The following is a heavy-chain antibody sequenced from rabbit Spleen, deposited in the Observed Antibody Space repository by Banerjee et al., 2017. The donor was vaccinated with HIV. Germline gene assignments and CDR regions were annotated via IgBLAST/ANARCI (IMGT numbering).Heavy chain of an antibody. CDR2: IAGSSSGFT. Sequence: ESGGGLVQPEGSLTLTCKASGFSFSSSDYICWVRQAPGKGLEWISCIAGSSSGFTYSATWAKGRFTISKTSSTTVTLQMTSLTAADTATYFCARESFVGGGAYGYGFSAWGQGTLVTVS. V-gene: IGHV1S45*01. CDR3: ARESFVGGGAYGYGFSA. J-gene: IGHJ4*01. CDR1: GFSFSSSDY. D-gene: IGHD6-1*01.